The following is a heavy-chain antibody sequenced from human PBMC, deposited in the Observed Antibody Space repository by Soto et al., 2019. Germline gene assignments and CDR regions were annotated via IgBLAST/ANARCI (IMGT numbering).Heavy chain of an antibody. CDR3: ARAGFGPGWDV. CDR1: GFTSSDHY. Sequence: EVELVESGGGWGQAGGSLRVSCGVSGFTSSDHYMDWVRQAPGKGVECVGRTANKRSRYTTEYAASVKGRFIISRDDSKHSVYLQMTSRNIEDTAVYYCARAGFGPGWDVWGQVTTVNVSS. CDR2: TANKRSRYTT. V-gene: IGHV3-72*01. D-gene: IGHD3-16*01. J-gene: IGHJ6*02.